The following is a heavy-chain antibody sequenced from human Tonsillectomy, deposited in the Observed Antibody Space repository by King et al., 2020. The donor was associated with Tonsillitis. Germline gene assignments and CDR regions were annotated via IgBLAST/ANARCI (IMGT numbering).Heavy chain of an antibody. V-gene: IGHV4-34*01. Sequence: VQLQQWGAGLLKPSETLSLTCAVYGGSFSGYYWSWIRQPPGKGLEWIGEINHSGSTNYNPFLKSRVTISVDTSKNQFSLKLSSVTAADTAVYYCARRGVRGTGYWGQGTLVTVSS. J-gene: IGHJ4*02. D-gene: IGHD3-16*01. CDR1: GGSFSGYY. CDR2: INHSGST. CDR3: ARRGVRGTGY.